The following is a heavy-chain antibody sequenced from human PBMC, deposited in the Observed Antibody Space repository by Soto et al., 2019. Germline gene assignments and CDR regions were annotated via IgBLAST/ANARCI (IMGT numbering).Heavy chain of an antibody. CDR2: INPKSGYT. Sequence: QVQLVQSGAEVKKPGASVSVSCKASGYTFTGDYLHWVRQAPGQGLEWMAWINPKSGYTKSAPKFQARVTLTRDTSISTAYMELRSLRSEDTAVYFCARYTGSNSLFDSWGQGTLVTVSS. CDR3: ARYTGSNSLFDS. J-gene: IGHJ4*02. V-gene: IGHV1-2*02. D-gene: IGHD1-26*01. CDR1: GYTFTGDY.